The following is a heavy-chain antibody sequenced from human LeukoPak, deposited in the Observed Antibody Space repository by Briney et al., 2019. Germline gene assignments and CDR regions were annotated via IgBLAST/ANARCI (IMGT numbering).Heavy chain of an antibody. Sequence: GGSLRLSCAASGFSFTTYWMHWVRQAPGKGLVWVSRINTDETIANYADSVTGRFTISRDNAKNTLHLQVNSLRVEDTAVYYCARGVAGSGSYYNVGFDFWGQGALVTVSS. CDR3: ARGVAGSGSYYNVGFDF. CDR2: INTDETIA. V-gene: IGHV3-74*01. J-gene: IGHJ4*02. CDR1: GFSFTTYW. D-gene: IGHD3-10*01.